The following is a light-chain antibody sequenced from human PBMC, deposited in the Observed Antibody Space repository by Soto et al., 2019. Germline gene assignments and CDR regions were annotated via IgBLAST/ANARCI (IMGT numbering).Light chain of an antibody. Sequence: DIKMTQSPSSLSASVGDRVTITCRASQGIIDYLAWYQQKPGKAPKLLIYAASTLQSGVPSRFSGSGSGTDFTLTISSLQPEDVATYYCQKYNSAPQTFGQGTKLEIK. CDR2: AAS. CDR1: QGIIDY. V-gene: IGKV1-27*01. J-gene: IGKJ1*01. CDR3: QKYNSAPQT.